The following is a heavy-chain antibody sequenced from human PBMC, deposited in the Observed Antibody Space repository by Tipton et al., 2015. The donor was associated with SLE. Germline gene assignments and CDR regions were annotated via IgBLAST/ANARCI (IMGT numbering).Heavy chain of an antibody. V-gene: IGHV3-33*01. CDR2: TWYDDGNNK. Sequence: SLRLSCAASGFTFNYHGMHWVRQVPGKGLEWVATTWYDDGNNKYYSDSVRGRFTISRDNSKNTVYLQMSSLKADDTALYYCARDKISYCRQSPCYQSTFDYWGQGVLVTVSS. D-gene: IGHD2-15*01. CDR1: GFTFNYHG. CDR3: ARDKISYCRQSPCYQSTFDY. J-gene: IGHJ4*02.